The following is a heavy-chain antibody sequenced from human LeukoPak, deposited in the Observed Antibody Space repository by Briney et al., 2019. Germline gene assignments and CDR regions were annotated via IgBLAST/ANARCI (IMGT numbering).Heavy chain of an antibody. V-gene: IGHV4-30-4*01. CDR2: IYYSGST. Sequence: SQTLSLTCTVSGGSISSGDYYWSWIRQPPGKGLEWIGYIYYSGSTYYNPSLKSRVTISVDTSKNQFSLKLSSVTAADTAVYYCATKQVCSSTSCPQIYYYYGMDVWGQGTTVTVSS. D-gene: IGHD2-2*01. CDR1: GGSISSGDYY. J-gene: IGHJ6*02. CDR3: ATKQVCSSTSCPQIYYYYGMDV.